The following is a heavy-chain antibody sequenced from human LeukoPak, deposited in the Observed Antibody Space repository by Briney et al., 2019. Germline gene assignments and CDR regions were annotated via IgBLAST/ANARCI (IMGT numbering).Heavy chain of an antibody. Sequence: GGSLRLSCAASGFTFTNYATTWVRQAPGKGLEWVSTISSSGANTYYADSVRGRFTISRDNSKNTLYLQMNSLRAEDTAVYYCAKDGHYDSSGFTLQYWGQGTLVTVSS. D-gene: IGHD3-22*01. CDR1: GFTFTNYA. CDR2: ISSSGANT. CDR3: AKDGHYDSSGFTLQY. J-gene: IGHJ1*01. V-gene: IGHV3-23*01.